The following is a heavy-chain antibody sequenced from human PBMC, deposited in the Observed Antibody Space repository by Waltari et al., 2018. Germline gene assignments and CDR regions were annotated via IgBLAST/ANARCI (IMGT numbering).Heavy chain of an antibody. V-gene: IGHV4-34*01. J-gene: IGHJ6*03. D-gene: IGHD3-22*01. CDR2: INHSGST. CDR1: GGSFSGYY. Sequence: QVQLQQWGAGLLKPSETLSLTCAVYGGSFSGYYWSWIRQPPGKGLEWIGEINHSGSTNYTPSLKSRVTISVDTSKNQFSLKLSSVTAADTAVYYCARGRITMRQYYYYYMDVWGKGTTVTISS. CDR3: ARGRITMRQYYYYYMDV.